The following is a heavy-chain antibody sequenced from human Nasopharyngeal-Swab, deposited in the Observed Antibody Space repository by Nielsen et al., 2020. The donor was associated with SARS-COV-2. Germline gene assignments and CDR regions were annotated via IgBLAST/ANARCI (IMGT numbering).Heavy chain of an antibody. J-gene: IGHJ5*02. CDR2: INPNSGGT. CDR3: ARDRRDYCSGGSCYSLDP. V-gene: IGHV1-2*06. Sequence: WVRQAPGQGLEWMGRINPNSGGTNYAQKFQGRVTMTRDTSISTAYMELSRLRSDDTAVYYCARDRRDYCSGGSCYSLDPWGQGTLVTVFS. D-gene: IGHD2-15*01.